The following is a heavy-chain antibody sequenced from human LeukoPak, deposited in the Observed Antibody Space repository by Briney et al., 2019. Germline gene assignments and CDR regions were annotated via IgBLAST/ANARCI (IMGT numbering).Heavy chain of an antibody. D-gene: IGHD2-15*01. Sequence: SETLSLTCTVSGGSISSSYYWGWIRQPPGKGLEWIGSIYYRGGTYYNPSLKSRVTISVDASKNQFSLKLSSVTAADTAVYYCASQGGGGSYYYYMDVWGKGTTVTVSS. CDR2: IYYRGGT. CDR3: ASQGGGGSYYYYMDV. J-gene: IGHJ6*03. CDR1: GGSISSSYY. V-gene: IGHV4-39*01.